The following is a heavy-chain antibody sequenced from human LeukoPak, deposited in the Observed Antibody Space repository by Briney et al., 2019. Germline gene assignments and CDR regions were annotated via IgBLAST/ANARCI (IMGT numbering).Heavy chain of an antibody. CDR3: ARMGYCSGGSCYSYDIDP. CDR2: IYYSGST. Sequence: SETLSLTCTVSGGSISSYYWSWIQQPPGKGLEWIGYIYYSGSTNYNPSLKSRVTISVDTSKNQFSLKLSSVTAADTAVYYCARMGYCSGGSCYSYDIDPWGQGTLITVSS. V-gene: IGHV4-59*01. J-gene: IGHJ5*02. CDR1: GGSISSYY. D-gene: IGHD2-15*01.